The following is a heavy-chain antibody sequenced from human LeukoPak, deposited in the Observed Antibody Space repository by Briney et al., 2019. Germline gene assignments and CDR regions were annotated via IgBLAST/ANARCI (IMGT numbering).Heavy chain of an antibody. CDR2: ISAYNGNT. CDR1: GYTFTSYY. Sequence: ASVKVSCKASGYTFTSYYMHWVRQAPGQGLEWMGWISAYNGNTNYAQKLQGRVTMTTDTSTSTAYMELRSLRSDDTAVYYCARVALYSSGWYEGLNWFDPWGQGTLVTVSS. J-gene: IGHJ5*02. CDR3: ARVALYSSGWYEGLNWFDP. V-gene: IGHV1-18*04. D-gene: IGHD6-19*01.